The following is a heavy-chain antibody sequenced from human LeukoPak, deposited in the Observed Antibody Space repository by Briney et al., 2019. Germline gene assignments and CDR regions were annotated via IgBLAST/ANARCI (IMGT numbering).Heavy chain of an antibody. CDR3: ARGRIQLWTN. V-gene: IGHV4-34*01. J-gene: IGHJ4*02. CDR2: INHSGST. Sequence: PSETLSLTCAVYGGSFSGYYWSWIRQPPGKGLEWIGEINHSGSTNYNPSLKSRVTISVDTSKNQFSLKLSSVTAADTAVYYRARGRIQLWTNWGQGTLVTVSS. D-gene: IGHD5-18*01. CDR1: GGSFSGYY.